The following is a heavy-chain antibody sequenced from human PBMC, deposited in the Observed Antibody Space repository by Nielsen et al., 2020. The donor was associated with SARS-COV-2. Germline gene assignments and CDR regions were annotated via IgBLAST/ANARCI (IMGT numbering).Heavy chain of an antibody. CDR3: ATLSSSSSLNWFDP. J-gene: IGHJ5*02. CDR2: INHSGST. Sequence: SETLSLTCAVYGGSFSGYYWSWLRQPPGKGLEWIGEINHSGSTNYNPSLKSRVTISVDTSKNQFSLKLSSVTAADTAVYYCATLSSSSSLNWFDPWGQGTLVTVSS. V-gene: IGHV4-34*01. D-gene: IGHD6-6*01. CDR1: GGSFSGYY.